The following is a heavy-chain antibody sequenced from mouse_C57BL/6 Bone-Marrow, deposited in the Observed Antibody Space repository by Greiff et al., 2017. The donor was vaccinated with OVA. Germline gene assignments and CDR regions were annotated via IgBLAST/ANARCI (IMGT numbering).Heavy chain of an antibody. CDR1: GYTFTSYG. Sequence: VKLMESGAELARPGASVKLSCKASGYTFTSYGISWVKQRTGQGLEWIGEIYPRSGNTYYNEKFKGKATQTADKSSSTAYMELRSLTSEDSAVYFCLYYDYDKGFAYWGQGTLVTVSA. V-gene: IGHV1-81*01. D-gene: IGHD2-4*01. CDR2: IYPRSGNT. CDR3: LYYDYDKGFAY. J-gene: IGHJ3*01.